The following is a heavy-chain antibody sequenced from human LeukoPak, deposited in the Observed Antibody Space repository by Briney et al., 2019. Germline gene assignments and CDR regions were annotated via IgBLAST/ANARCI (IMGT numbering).Heavy chain of an antibody. CDR3: ARLYPGGNYYSGVDV. CDR1: GGSLSGYY. CDR2: INHSGST. D-gene: IGHD3-16*01. Sequence: SETLSLTCAVYGGSLSGYYWSWIRQPPGKGLEWIGEINHSGSTNYNPSLKSRVTISVDTSKNQFSLRLNSVTPGDTAVYYCARLYPGGNYYSGVDVWGQGTTVTVSS. J-gene: IGHJ6*02. V-gene: IGHV4-34*01.